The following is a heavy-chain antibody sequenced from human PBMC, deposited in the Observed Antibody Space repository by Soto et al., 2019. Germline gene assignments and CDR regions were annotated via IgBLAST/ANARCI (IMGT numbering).Heavy chain of an antibody. J-gene: IGHJ4*02. Sequence: QVQLVQSGAEVKKPGASVKVSCKASGYTFTSYAMHWVRQAPGQRLEWMGWINDGNGNTKYSQKFQGRDTITRDTSASTAYMELSSLRSEDTAVYYCARDVGATGDWGQGTLVTVSS. CDR3: ARDVGATGD. V-gene: IGHV1-3*01. CDR1: GYTFTSYA. CDR2: INDGNGNT. D-gene: IGHD1-26*01.